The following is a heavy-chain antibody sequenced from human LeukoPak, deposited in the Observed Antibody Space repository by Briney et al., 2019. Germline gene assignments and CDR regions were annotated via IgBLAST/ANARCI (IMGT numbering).Heavy chain of an antibody. CDR1: GGSISSYY. J-gene: IGHJ4*02. CDR2: IYYSGST. D-gene: IGHD2-2*01. CDR3: ARGDIVVVPAATFNFDY. V-gene: IGHV4-59*01. Sequence: SETLPLTCTVSGGSISSYYWSWIRQPPGKGLEWIGYIYYSGSTNYSPSLKSRVTISVDTSKNQFSLKLSSVTAADTAVYYCARGDIVVVPAATFNFDYWGQGTLVTVSS.